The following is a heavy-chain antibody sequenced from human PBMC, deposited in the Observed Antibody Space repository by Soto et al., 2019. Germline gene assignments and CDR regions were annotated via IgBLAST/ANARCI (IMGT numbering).Heavy chain of an antibody. J-gene: IGHJ6*02. CDR3: ARSEFGPYYYYGMDV. Sequence: PGESLKISCKGSGYSFTSYWIGWVRQMPGKGLEWMGIIYPGDSDTRYSPSFQGQVTISADKSISTAYLQWSSLKASDTAMYYCARSEFGPYYYYGMDVWGQGTTVTVSS. CDR2: IYPGDSDT. D-gene: IGHD3-10*01. CDR1: GYSFTSYW. V-gene: IGHV5-51*01.